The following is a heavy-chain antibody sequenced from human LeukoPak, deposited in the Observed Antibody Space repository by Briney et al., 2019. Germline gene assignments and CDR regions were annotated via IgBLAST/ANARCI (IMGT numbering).Heavy chain of an antibody. V-gene: IGHV3-9*01. J-gene: IGHJ6*03. CDR2: ISWNSGSI. Sequence: GGSLRLSCAASGFTFDDYAMHWVRQAPGKGLEWVSGISWNSGSIGYADSVKGRFTISRDNAKNSLYLQMNSLRAEDTAVYYCAKVYRRTGNTYYYYYYMDVWGKGTTVTVSS. D-gene: IGHD1-7*01. CDR1: GFTFDDYA. CDR3: AKVYRRTGNTYYYYYYMDV.